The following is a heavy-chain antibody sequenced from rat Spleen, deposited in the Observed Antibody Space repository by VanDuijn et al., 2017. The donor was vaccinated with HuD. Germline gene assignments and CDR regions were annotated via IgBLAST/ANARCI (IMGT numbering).Heavy chain of an antibody. Sequence: EVQLVESGGGLVQPGRSLKLSCAASGFTFSNYDMAWVRQAPTKGLEWVASISTGGGNTYYRDSVKGRFTISRDPAKNTLYLQMDSLRSEDTATYYCARHGRIYYYDGSYFYFDYWGQGVMVTVSS. J-gene: IGHJ2*01. CDR2: ISTGGGNT. CDR3: ARHGRIYYYDGSYFYFDY. CDR1: GFTFSNYD. D-gene: IGHD1-12*02. V-gene: IGHV5S23*01.